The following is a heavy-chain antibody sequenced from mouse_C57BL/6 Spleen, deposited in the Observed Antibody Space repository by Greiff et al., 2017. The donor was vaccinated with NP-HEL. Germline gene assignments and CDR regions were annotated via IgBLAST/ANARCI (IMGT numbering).Heavy chain of an antibody. D-gene: IGHD4-1*01. J-gene: IGHJ3*01. CDR1: GYAFSSSW. Sequence: QVQLQQSGPELVKPGASVKISCKASGYAFSSSWMNWVKQRPGKGLEWIGRIYPGDGDTNYNGKFKGKATLTADKSSSTAYMQLSSLTSEDSAVYFCARGNWDEAYWGQGTLVTVSA. V-gene: IGHV1-82*01. CDR2: IYPGDGDT. CDR3: ARGNWDEAY.